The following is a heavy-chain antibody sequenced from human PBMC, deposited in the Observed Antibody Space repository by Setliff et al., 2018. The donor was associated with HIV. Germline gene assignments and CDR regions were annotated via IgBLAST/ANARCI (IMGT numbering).Heavy chain of an antibody. CDR1: GGSVNDFY. CDR3: ATLYHSAGKFLAY. V-gene: IGHV4-4*09. Sequence: SETLSLACTVSGGSVNDFYCNWIRQPPGKGPDWIGYIHSSGSTIYNPSLKSRITISRDTSKEPFSLELSSATAADTAVYYCATLYHSAGKFLAYWGQGSLVTVSS. CDR2: IHSSGST. D-gene: IGHD6-13*01. J-gene: IGHJ4*02.